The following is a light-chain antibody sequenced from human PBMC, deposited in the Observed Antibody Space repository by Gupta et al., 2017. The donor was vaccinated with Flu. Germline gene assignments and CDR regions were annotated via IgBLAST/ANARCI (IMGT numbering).Light chain of an antibody. V-gene: IGKV3-20*01. CDR2: GAS. CDR1: QSVSSSY. CDR3: HQYGSSPPGIT. J-gene: IGKJ3*01. Sequence: EIVLKPSPGPLSFSPGARAPLSFRANQSVSSSYLAWYPPKPGQAPRLRSYGASSRASGIPDRFSGSGSGTDFTLTISRLEPEDFAVYYCHQYGSSPPGITFGQGTKVDIK.